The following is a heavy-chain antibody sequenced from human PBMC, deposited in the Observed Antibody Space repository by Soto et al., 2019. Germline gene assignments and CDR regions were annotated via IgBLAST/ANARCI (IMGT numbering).Heavy chain of an antibody. V-gene: IGHV3-33*05. CDR3: ARDLSTFCLCFGES. J-gene: IGHJ4*02. CDR2: LEHDGSKT. Sequence: QVQLVESGGGVVQPGRSLRLSCVASGFTFNRYGVHWVRQAPGVGLEWVAGLEHDGSKTYYADSVKGRFTISRDTSTSTLYLQMNSLRTEDTAVYYCARDLSTFCLCFGESRGPGTLVTVSS. CDR1: GFTFNRYG. D-gene: IGHD3-10*01.